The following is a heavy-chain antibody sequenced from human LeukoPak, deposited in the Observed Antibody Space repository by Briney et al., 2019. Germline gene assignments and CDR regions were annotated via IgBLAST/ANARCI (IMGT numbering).Heavy chain of an antibody. CDR1: GFTFSSYA. J-gene: IGHJ4*02. Sequence: GGSLRLSCAASGFTFSSYAMSWVRQAPGKGLEWVAVIWYDGSNKYYADSVKGRFTISRDNSKNTLYLQMNSLRAEDTAVYYCARGAIAVAGTTHYFDYWGQGTLVTVSS. V-gene: IGHV3-33*08. CDR3: ARGAIAVAGTTHYFDY. CDR2: IWYDGSNK. D-gene: IGHD6-19*01.